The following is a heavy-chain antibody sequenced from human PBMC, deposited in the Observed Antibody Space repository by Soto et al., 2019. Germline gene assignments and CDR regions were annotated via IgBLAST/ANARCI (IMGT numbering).Heavy chain of an antibody. D-gene: IGHD4-17*01. J-gene: IGHJ4*02. CDR3: ARGGFDYGDSGDFDY. V-gene: IGHV1-18*01. CDR2: ISAYNGNT. Sequence: QVQLVQSGAEVKKPGASVKVSCKASGYTFTSYGISWVRQAPGQGLEWMGWISAYNGNTNYAQKLQGRVTMTTDTAGXTADMEVRSLRSDDTAVYYCARGGFDYGDSGDFDYWGQGTLVTVSS. CDR1: GYTFTSYG.